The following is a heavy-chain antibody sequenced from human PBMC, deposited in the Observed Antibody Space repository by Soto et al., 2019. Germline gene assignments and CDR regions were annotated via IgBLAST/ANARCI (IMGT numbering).Heavy chain of an antibody. CDR1: GFTVTSYA. CDR2: VSGTGDST. J-gene: IGHJ4*02. Sequence: EVYLLESGGGLVPPGGSLRLSCAASGFTVTSYAMSWVRQAPGKGLEWVSLVSGTGDSTHYANSVRGRFTISRDDSKATLYLQMSGLRAEDTAVYYCAKDNGNYGSGTFSHWGQGTLVTVSS. V-gene: IGHV3-23*01. CDR3: AKDNGNYGSGTFSH. D-gene: IGHD3-10*01.